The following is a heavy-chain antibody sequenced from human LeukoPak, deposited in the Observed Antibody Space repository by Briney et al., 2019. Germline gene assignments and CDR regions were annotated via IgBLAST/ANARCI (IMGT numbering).Heavy chain of an antibody. CDR1: GGSFSGYY. D-gene: IGHD2-2*01. Sequence: SETMSLTCQVYGGSFSGYYWSWIRQPPGKGLEWIGEINHSGSTNYNPSLKSRVTISVDTSKNQFSLKLSSVTAADTAVYYCARRGVVPAARRQFDYWGQGTLVTVSS. CDR3: ARRGVVPAARRQFDY. CDR2: INHSGST. J-gene: IGHJ4*02. V-gene: IGHV4-34*01.